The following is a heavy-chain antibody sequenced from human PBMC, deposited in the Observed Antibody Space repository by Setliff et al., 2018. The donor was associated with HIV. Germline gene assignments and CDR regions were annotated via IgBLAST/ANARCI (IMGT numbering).Heavy chain of an antibody. V-gene: IGHV3-21*01. CDR3: ARGKGRYGDYHDY. D-gene: IGHD4-17*01. Sequence: GGSLRLSCAASGFTFSSYSMNWVRQAPGKGLEWVSSISSSSSYIYYADSVKGRFTISRDNAKNSLYLQMNSLRAEDTAVYYCARGKGRYGDYHDYWGQGTLVTVSS. CDR2: ISSSSSYI. CDR1: GFTFSSYS. J-gene: IGHJ4*02.